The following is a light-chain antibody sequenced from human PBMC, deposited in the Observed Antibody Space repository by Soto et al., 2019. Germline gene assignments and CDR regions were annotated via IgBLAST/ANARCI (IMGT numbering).Light chain of an antibody. J-gene: IGKJ1*01. CDR3: QHFGSSLRT. V-gene: IGKV1-5*01. Sequence: DIQMTQSPSTLPASVGDRVTITCRASQTISSWLAWYQQKPGKAPDLLIYDASRLAGGVPSRFSGSESGTDFTLTINSLEPEDFAVYYCQHFGSSLRTFGQGTKVDIK. CDR1: QTISSW. CDR2: DAS.